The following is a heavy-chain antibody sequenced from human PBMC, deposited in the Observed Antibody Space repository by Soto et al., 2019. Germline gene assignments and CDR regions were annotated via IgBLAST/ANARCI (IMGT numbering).Heavy chain of an antibody. J-gene: IGHJ4*02. CDR2: ISSSGNTI. V-gene: IGHV3-11*01. Sequence: QVQLVESGGGLVQTSGSLRIACVASGFTFSDYYMSWVRQAPGKGLEWGSYISSSGNTIYYADSVKGRLTISRDNAKNSVYLQMNSLRAEDTALYFCAKMSSENYYDPVFSWGQGTLVTVSS. CDR1: GFTFSDYY. D-gene: IGHD3-22*01. CDR3: AKMSSENYYDPVFS.